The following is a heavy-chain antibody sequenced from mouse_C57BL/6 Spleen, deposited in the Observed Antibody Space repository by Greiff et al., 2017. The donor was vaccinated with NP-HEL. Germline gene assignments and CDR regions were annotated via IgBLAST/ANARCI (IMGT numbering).Heavy chain of an antibody. Sequence: DVQLVESGGGLVQPKGSLKLSCAASGFTFTTYAMHWVRQAPGKGLEWVARIRSKSSNYATYYADSVKDRFTISRDDSQSMLYLQMNNLKTEDTAMYCCVGEGLNYFDYWGQGTTLTVSS. CDR3: VGEGLNYFDY. CDR2: IRSKSSNYAT. J-gene: IGHJ2*01. CDR1: GFTFTTYA. D-gene: IGHD3-3*01. V-gene: IGHV10-3*01.